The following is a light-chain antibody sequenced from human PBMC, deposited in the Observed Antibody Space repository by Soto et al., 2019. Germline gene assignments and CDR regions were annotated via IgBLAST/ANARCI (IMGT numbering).Light chain of an antibody. J-gene: IGKJ3*01. Sequence: DIQLTQSPSFLSASVGDRVTITCRASQDVSRYLAWYQQKPGKAPNLLIYAASTLRSGVLTRFSGNGSDTEFTLPISSLQPEDFATYYSQQLNSYVFAFGPGTKVDIK. V-gene: IGKV1-9*01. CDR3: QQLNSYVFA. CDR2: AAS. CDR1: QDVSRY.